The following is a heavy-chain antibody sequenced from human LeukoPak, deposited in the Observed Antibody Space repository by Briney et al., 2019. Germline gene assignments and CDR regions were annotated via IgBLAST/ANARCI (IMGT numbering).Heavy chain of an antibody. Sequence: GGSLRLSCAASGFTFDDYGLSWVRQVPGKGLEWVSGLNWNGASTGYADSVKGRFTISRDNAKNSLYLQMNSLRAEDTALYYCARVIVGATTGYYYYYMDVWGKGTTVTVSS. J-gene: IGHJ6*03. CDR1: GFTFDDYG. CDR3: ARVIVGATTGYYYYYMDV. D-gene: IGHD1-26*01. CDR2: LNWNGAST. V-gene: IGHV3-20*04.